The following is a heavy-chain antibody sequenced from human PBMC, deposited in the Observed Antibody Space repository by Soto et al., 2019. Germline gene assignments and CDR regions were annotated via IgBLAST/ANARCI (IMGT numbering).Heavy chain of an antibody. J-gene: IGHJ6*02. Sequence: GGSLRLSCAASGFTFSSYGMHWVRQAPGKGLEWVAVISYDGSNKYYADSVKGRFTISRDNSKNTLYLQMNSLRAEDTAVDYCAKDWQQLLSGMDVWGQGATVTVAS. V-gene: IGHV3-30*18. D-gene: IGHD6-13*01. CDR3: AKDWQQLLSGMDV. CDR2: ISYDGSNK. CDR1: GFTFSSYG.